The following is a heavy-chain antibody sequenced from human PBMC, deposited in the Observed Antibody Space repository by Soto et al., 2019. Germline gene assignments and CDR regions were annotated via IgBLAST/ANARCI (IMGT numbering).Heavy chain of an antibody. Sequence: QVQLQESGPGLLRPSGALSVTCAVSGDSISRSHWWSWVRQPPGKGLGWIGEISHSGITNYNPSLKRRVTISGHKSKNQLSLKLTSVTAADTAVYCCARVRYDRSGFDHWGQGTLVSVSS. CDR1: GDSISRSHW. D-gene: IGHD3-22*01. V-gene: IGHV4-4*01. CDR2: ISHSGIT. CDR3: ARVRYDRSGFDH. J-gene: IGHJ4*02.